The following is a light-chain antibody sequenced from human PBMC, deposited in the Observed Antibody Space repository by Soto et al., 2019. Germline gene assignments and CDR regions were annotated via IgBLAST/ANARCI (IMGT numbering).Light chain of an antibody. Sequence: QSVLTQPPSASGTPGQRVTISCSGSSSNIGSNTVNWYQQLPGTAPKLLIYNNIQRPSGVPDRFSGSQSGTSASLAISGLQSEDEADYYCAAWDNRLNGPVFGGGTKLTVL. J-gene: IGLJ2*01. CDR2: NNI. CDR3: AAWDNRLNGPV. V-gene: IGLV1-44*01. CDR1: SSNIGSNT.